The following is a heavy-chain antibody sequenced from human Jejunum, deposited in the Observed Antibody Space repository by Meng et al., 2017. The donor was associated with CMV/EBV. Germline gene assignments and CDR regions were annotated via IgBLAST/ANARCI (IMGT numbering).Heavy chain of an antibody. CDR1: TFDDCA. CDR3: ARDAMVRGVFQYYFDY. Sequence: TFDDCAMHWVRQAPGEGLEWVSGITWDSGGVAYADSVQGRFTISRDNAKNSLYLQMNSLRVEDTAVYYCARDAMVRGVFQYYFDYWGQGTQVTVSS. V-gene: IGHV3-9*01. CDR2: ITWDSGGV. D-gene: IGHD3-10*01. J-gene: IGHJ4*02.